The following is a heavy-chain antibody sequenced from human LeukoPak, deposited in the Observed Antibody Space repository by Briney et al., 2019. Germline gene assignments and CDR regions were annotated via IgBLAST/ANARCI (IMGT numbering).Heavy chain of an antibody. CDR2: INPSGGST. CDR3: ARARRLRYCSSTSCYPDFDY. CDR1: GYTFTSYY. V-gene: IGHV1-46*01. J-gene: IGHJ4*02. D-gene: IGHD2-2*01. Sequence: ASVKVSCKASGYTFTSYYMHWVRQAPGQGLEWMGIINPSGGSTSYAQKFQGRVTMTRDTSTSTVYMELSSLRSEDTAVYYCARARRLRYCSSTSCYPDFDYWGQGTLVTVSS.